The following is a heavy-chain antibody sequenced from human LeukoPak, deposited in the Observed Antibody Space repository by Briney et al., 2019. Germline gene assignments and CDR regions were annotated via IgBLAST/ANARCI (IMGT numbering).Heavy chain of an antibody. V-gene: IGHV3-23*01. J-gene: IGHJ4*02. D-gene: IGHD3/OR15-3a*01. CDR2: ITGSGDTT. Sequence: GGSLRLSCAASGLTSSSYAMSWVRQAPGKGLEWVSHITGSGDTTYYGDPVKGRFTISRDNSKNTLYLQMSSLRAEDTAVYYCARDFRPGLVPSFDYWGQGTLVTVSS. CDR1: GLTSSSYA. CDR3: ARDFRPGLVPSFDY.